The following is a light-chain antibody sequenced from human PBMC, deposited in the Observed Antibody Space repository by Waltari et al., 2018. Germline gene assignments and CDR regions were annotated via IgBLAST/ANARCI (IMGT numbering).Light chain of an antibody. V-gene: IGKV3-15*01. CDR3: LQYSHWPPWT. Sequence: EIEMTQSPATLSVSPGERATLSCRASQSVGSKLAWYQQKPGQAPRLLIYDAYTRATGIPARFSGSGSGIEFTLTISSLQSDDFAVYHCLQYSHWPPWTFGQGTKVEIK. CDR1: QSVGSK. CDR2: DAY. J-gene: IGKJ1*01.